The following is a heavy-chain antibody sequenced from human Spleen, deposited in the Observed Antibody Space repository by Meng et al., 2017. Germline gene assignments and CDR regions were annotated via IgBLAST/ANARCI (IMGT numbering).Heavy chain of an antibody. D-gene: IGHD4-17*01. Sequence: QLQLQESGSGLVKPSQTLSLTCAVSGDSISSSSWWGWARQPPGKGLEWIGEIFHTGSTNYNPSLKSRVTISIDKSKNQFSLKLTSVTAADTAIYYCARDNYGDYGYWGQGTLVTVSS. CDR3: ARDNYGDYGY. J-gene: IGHJ4*02. CDR2: IFHTGST. V-gene: IGHV4-4*02. CDR1: GDSISSSSW.